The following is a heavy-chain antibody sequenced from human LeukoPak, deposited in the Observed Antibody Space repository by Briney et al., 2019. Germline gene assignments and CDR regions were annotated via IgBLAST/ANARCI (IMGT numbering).Heavy chain of an antibody. D-gene: IGHD6-6*01. CDR3: ARDFRAYSSSPQRVDY. V-gene: IGHV1-18*01. J-gene: IGHJ4*02. CDR1: GGTFSSYA. Sequence: ASVKVSCKSSGGTFSSYAISWVRQAPGPGLEWMGWVSPYNGYTNYAQKLLGRLTMTTDTSTSTAYMELTSLRSDDTAFYYCARDFRAYSSSPQRVDYWGQGTLVTVCS. CDR2: VSPYNGYT.